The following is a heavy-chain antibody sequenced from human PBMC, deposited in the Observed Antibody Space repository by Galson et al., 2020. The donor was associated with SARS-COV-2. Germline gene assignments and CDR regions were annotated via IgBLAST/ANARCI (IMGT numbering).Heavy chain of an antibody. Sequence: GGSLRISCAVSGFILSNYPMGWVRQAPGKGLEWVSVISGSGGSAYYADSVKGRFTITRDNSRNTLYLQMGSLRAEDTAVYYCTKYPTLRIAVAGPFEDWGQGTLVTVSS. CDR3: TKYPTLRIAVAGPFED. J-gene: IGHJ4*02. D-gene: IGHD6-19*01. CDR1: GFILSNYP. V-gene: IGHV3-23*01. CDR2: ISGSGGSA.